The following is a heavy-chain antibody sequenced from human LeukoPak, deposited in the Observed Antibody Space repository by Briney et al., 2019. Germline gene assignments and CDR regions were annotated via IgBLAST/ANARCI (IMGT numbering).Heavy chain of an antibody. D-gene: IGHD3-22*01. CDR3: ARDYYDRSGYWYGMDV. Sequence: PGGSLRLSCTASGSTFSTYWMHWVHQAPGKGLVWVSRINSDGSSTSYADSVKGRFTISRDNAKNTLYLQMNSLRAEDTAVYYCARDYYDRSGYWYGMDVWGQGTTVTVSS. CDR2: INSDGSST. J-gene: IGHJ6*02. CDR1: GSTFSTYW. V-gene: IGHV3-74*01.